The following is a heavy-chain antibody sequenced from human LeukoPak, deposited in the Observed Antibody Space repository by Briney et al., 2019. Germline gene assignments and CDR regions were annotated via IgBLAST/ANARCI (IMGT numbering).Heavy chain of an antibody. CDR1: GGTFSSYA. V-gene: IGHV1-69*05. CDR2: IIPILGTA. CDR3: ARSKGPYDSSGYYPWGLDY. J-gene: IGHJ4*02. Sequence: SVKVSCKASGGTFSSYAISWVRQAPGQGLEWMGGIIPILGTANYAQKFQGRVTITTDESTSTAYMELSSLRSEDTAVYYCARSKGPYDSSGYYPWGLDYWGQGTLVTVSS. D-gene: IGHD3-22*01.